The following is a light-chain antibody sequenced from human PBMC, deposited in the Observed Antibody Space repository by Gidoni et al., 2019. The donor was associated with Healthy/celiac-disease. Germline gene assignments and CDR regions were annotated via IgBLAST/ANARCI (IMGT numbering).Light chain of an antibody. CDR1: QDSSNY. Sequence: DIKMTQSPSSLSVSVGDRLTITCQAKQDSSNYLNWYQQKPRKAPKLLIYDASNLETGVPSRFSGSGSGTDFTFTISSLQPEDIATYYCQQYDNLAFGGGTKVEIK. CDR2: DAS. V-gene: IGKV1-33*01. J-gene: IGKJ4*01. CDR3: QQYDNLA.